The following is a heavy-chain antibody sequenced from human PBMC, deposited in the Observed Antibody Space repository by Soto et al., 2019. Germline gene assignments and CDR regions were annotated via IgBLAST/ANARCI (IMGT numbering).Heavy chain of an antibody. CDR2: IWYDGNNK. Sequence: GGSLRLSCAASGFTFSNYGMHWVRQAPGKGLEWVAVIWYDGNNKYYADSVKGRFTISRDSSNNTLYVQMTSLRAEDTAVYYCARGLHSLFDYWGQGTLVTVSS. D-gene: IGHD2-21*01. CDR1: GFTFSNYG. CDR3: ARGLHSLFDY. J-gene: IGHJ4*02. V-gene: IGHV3-33*01.